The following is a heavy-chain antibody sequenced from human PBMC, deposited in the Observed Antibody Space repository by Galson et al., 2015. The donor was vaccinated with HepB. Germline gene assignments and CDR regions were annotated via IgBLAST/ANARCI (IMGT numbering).Heavy chain of an antibody. CDR1: GFTFSSYA. CDR3: ARVGAVAANDY. D-gene: IGHD6-19*01. Sequence: SLRLSCAASGFTFSSYAMHWVRQAPGKGLEWVAVISYDGSNKYYADSVKGRFTISRDNSKNTLYLQMNSLRAEDTAVYYCARVGAVAANDYWGQGTLVTVSS. CDR2: ISYDGSNK. V-gene: IGHV3-30*04. J-gene: IGHJ4*02.